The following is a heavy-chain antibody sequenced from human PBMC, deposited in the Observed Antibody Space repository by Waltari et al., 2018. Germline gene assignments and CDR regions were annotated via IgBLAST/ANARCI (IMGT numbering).Heavy chain of an antibody. V-gene: IGHV4-38-2*01. CDR1: GYSISSGYY. CDR3: ARHEWWELPLKDDY. J-gene: IGHJ4*02. D-gene: IGHD1-26*01. CDR2: IYHSGRT. Sequence: QVQLQESGPGLVKPSETLSLTCAVSGYSISSGYYWGWIRQPPGKGLEWIGSIYHSGRTYYNPSPKSRVTISVDTSKNQFSLKLSSVTAADTAVYYCARHEWWELPLKDDYWGQGTLVTVSS.